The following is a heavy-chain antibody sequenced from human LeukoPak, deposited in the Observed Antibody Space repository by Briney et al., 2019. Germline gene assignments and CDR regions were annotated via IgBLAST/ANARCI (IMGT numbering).Heavy chain of an antibody. J-gene: IGHJ6*03. CDR1: GGSISSHY. CDR2: ISNSGST. D-gene: IGHD2-15*01. CDR3: GRDALVGYFSYYYMDV. V-gene: IGHV4-59*11. Sequence: SETLSLTCTVSGGSISSHYWTWLRQSPVKGLEWIGDISNSGSTSYNPSLKSRVTISIDTSKNQFSLKLSSVTAADTAVYYCGRDALVGYFSYYYMDVWGKGATVTVSS.